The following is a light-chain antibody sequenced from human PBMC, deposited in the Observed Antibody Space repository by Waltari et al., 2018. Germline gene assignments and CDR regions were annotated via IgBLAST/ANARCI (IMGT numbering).Light chain of an antibody. V-gene: IGLV1-44*01. CDR2: GDN. CDR1: LSNIESNT. CDR3: AGWDDSLTGPV. J-gene: IGLJ3*02. Sequence: QSVLTQPPSASGTTGQRVTISCSGSLSNIESNTVNWYRQLPGTAPKLLICGDNPRPPGVPDRFSGSQSGASASLAIIGLQSADEADYYCAGWDDSLTGPVFGGGTKLTVL.